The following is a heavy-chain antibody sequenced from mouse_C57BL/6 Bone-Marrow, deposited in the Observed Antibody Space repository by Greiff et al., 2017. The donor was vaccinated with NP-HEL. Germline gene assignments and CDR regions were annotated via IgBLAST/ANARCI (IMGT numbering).Heavy chain of an antibody. J-gene: IGHJ3*01. V-gene: IGHV3-1*01. CDR2: ISYSGST. CDR3: ARRGGSSYQAWFAY. D-gene: IGHD1-1*01. Sequence: VQLKESGPGMVKPSQSLSLTCTVTGYSITSGYDWHWIRHFPGNKLEWMGYISYSGSTNYNPSLKSRISITHDTSKNHFFLKLNSVTTEDTATYYCARRGGSSYQAWFAYWGQGTLVTVSA. CDR1: GYSITSGYD.